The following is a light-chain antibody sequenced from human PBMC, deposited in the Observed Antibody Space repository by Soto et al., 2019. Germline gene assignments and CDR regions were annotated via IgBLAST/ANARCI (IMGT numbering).Light chain of an antibody. Sequence: QSVLTQPPSVSGAPGQTVTISCSGTSSNFGAGYDAHWYQQLPGTAPKLLIYANSNRPLGVPDRFSGSKSGTSASLAITGLQAEDEADYYCQSYDNSLSGSRVFGGGTKLTVL. V-gene: IGLV1-40*01. CDR2: ANS. J-gene: IGLJ3*02. CDR3: QSYDNSLSGSRV. CDR1: SSNFGAGYD.